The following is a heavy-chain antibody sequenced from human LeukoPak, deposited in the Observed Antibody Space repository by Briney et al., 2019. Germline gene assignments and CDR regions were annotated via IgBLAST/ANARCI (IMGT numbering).Heavy chain of an antibody. V-gene: IGHV3-23*01. J-gene: IGHJ4*02. CDR2: ISHSGAST. CDR3: AKGDTTWELPHDY. D-gene: IGHD1-26*01. CDR1: GFTFSSYA. Sequence: GGSLRLSCAASGFTFSSYAMNWVRQAPGKGLEWVSAISHSGASTYYADSVKGRFTISRDNSKNTLYLQMNSLRAEDTAVYYCAKGDTTWELPHDYWGQGTLVTVSS.